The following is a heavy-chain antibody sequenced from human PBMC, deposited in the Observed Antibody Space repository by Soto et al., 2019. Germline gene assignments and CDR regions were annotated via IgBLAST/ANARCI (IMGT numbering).Heavy chain of an antibody. CDR3: AASCVACGGFNYYGMDV. J-gene: IGHJ6*02. D-gene: IGHD2-21*01. Sequence: SETLSLNCTVSGVSISSSSYYWGWIRQPPGKGLEWIGSIYYSGSTYYNPSLKSRVTISVDPSKNQFSLKLSSVTAADTAVYYCAASCVACGGFNYYGMDVWGQGTTVT. V-gene: IGHV4-39*07. CDR1: GVSISSSSYY. CDR2: IYYSGST.